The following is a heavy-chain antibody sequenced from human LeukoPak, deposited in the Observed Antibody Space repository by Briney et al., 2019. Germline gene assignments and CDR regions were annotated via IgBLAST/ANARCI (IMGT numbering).Heavy chain of an antibody. CDR1: GYTFTSYY. Sequence: GASVKVSFKASGYTFTSYYMHWVRQAPGQGLEWMGIINPSGGSTSYAQKFQGRVTMTRDTSTSTVYMELSSLGSEDTAVYYCARDRGQWLVQHYYYGMDVWGQGTTVTVSS. J-gene: IGHJ6*02. D-gene: IGHD6-19*01. CDR3: ARDRGQWLVQHYYYGMDV. CDR2: INPSGGST. V-gene: IGHV1-46*01.